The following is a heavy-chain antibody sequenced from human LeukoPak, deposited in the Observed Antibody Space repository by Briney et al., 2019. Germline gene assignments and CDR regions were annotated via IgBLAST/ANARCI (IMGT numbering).Heavy chain of an antibody. CDR3: ARARYCGSDCYSGGVDF. D-gene: IGHD2-21*02. J-gene: IGHJ4*02. CDR1: GYTFTAYY. CDR2: INPNSGGT. V-gene: IGHV1-2*02. Sequence: ASVTVSCKASGYTFTAYYMHWVRQAPGQGLEWMGWINPNSGGTNYAQRFQGRVTMTRDTSISTAYMELSRLKSDDTAVYYCARARYCGSDCYSGGVDFWGQGTLVTVSS.